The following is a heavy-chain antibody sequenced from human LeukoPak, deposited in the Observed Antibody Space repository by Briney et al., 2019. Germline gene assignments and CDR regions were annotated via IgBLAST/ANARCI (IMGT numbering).Heavy chain of an antibody. Sequence: PGGSLRLSCAASGFTFSSYAMSWVRQAPGKGLEWVSAISGSGGSTYYADSVKGRFTISGDNSKNTLYLQMNSLRAEDTAVYYCARKGPRWFDHGLYFDYWGQGTLVTVSS. CDR1: GFTFSSYA. D-gene: IGHD3-10*01. V-gene: IGHV3-23*01. CDR2: ISGSGGST. CDR3: ARKGPRWFDHGLYFDY. J-gene: IGHJ4*02.